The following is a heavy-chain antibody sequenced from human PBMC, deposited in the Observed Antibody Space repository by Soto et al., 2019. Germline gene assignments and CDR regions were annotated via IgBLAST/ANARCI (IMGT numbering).Heavy chain of an antibody. D-gene: IGHD6-13*01. J-gene: IGHJ5*02. CDR3: ARAHGSSWYHWFDP. CDR1: GGTFSSYA. V-gene: IGHV1-69*13. Sequence: SVKVSCKASGGTFSSYAISWVRQAPGRGLEWMGGIIPLFGTTNYAQKFRGRVTVTADESTSTVYMEVRSLRFEDTAVYYCARAHGSSWYHWFDPWGQGTLVTVSS. CDR2: IIPLFGTT.